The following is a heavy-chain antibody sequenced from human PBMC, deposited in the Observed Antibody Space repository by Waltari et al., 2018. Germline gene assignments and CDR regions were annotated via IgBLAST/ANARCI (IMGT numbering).Heavy chain of an antibody. Sequence: QVQLVQSGAEVKKPGASVKVSCKASGYTFTRYYMHWVRQAPGQGLEWMGRINPSGGSTSYAQKFQGRVTMTRDTSTSTVYMELSSLRSEDTAVYFCASSTTVTTNWYFDLWGRGTLVIVSS. CDR3: ASSTTVTTNWYFDL. J-gene: IGHJ2*01. D-gene: IGHD4-17*01. V-gene: IGHV1-46*01. CDR1: GYTFTRYY. CDR2: INPSGGST.